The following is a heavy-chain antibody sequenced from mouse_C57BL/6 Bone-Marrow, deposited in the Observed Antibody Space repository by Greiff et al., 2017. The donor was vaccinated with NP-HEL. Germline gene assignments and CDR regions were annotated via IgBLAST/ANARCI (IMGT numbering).Heavy chain of an antibody. CDR3: AGRRFDY. D-gene: IGHD3-3*01. J-gene: IGHJ2*01. CDR1: GYTFTNYG. CDR2: IYPRSGNT. V-gene: IGHV1-81*01. Sequence: QVQLQQSGAELARPGASVKLSCKASGYTFTNYGISLVKQRTGQGLEWIGEIYPRSGNTYYNEKLKGKATLNADKSSSTAYMEIRSLTSEDSAFYFCAGRRFDYWGQGSTLTVSS.